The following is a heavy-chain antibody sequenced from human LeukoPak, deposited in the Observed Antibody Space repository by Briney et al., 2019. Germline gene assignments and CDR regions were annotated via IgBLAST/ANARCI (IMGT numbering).Heavy chain of an antibody. V-gene: IGHV1-2*02. J-gene: IGHJ5*02. CDR3: ARADRLDGGPYLIGP. Sequence: ASVKVSCKASGYTFANFGITWVRQAPGQGLEWMGWINPNSGGTISAQKFQGRVTMTRDTSITTVYMEVSWLTSDDTAIYYCARADRLDGGPYLIGPWGQGTLVTVSS. D-gene: IGHD2-21*01. CDR1: GYTFANFG. CDR2: INPNSGGT.